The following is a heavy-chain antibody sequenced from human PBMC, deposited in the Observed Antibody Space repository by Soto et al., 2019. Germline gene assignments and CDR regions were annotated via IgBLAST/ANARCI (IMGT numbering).Heavy chain of an antibody. CDR3: ARENYYYGSGVFDY. V-gene: IGHV4-61*08. Sequence: SETLSLTCAVSGGSISSGGYSWSWIRQPPGKGLEWIGDSYYSGSTNYNPSLKSRVTISVDTSKNQFSLKLSSVTAAGTAVYYCARENYYYGSGVFDYWGQGTLVTVSS. CDR2: SYYSGST. J-gene: IGHJ4*02. CDR1: GGSISSGGYS. D-gene: IGHD3-10*01.